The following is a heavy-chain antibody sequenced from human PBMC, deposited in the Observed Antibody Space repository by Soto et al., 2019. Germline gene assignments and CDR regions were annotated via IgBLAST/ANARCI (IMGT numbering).Heavy chain of an antibody. V-gene: IGHV3-15*07. CDR2: IKSKTDGGTT. D-gene: IGHD2-2*01. J-gene: IGHJ4*02. CDR1: GFTFSNAW. Sequence: EVQLVESGGGLVKPGGSLRLSCAASGFTFSNAWMNWVRQAPGKGLEWVGRIKSKTDGGTTDYAAPVKGRFTISRDDSKTTLYLQMNSLKTEDTAVYYCTTGRFRFVVPASLFDYWGQGTLVTVSS. CDR3: TTGRFRFVVPASLFDY.